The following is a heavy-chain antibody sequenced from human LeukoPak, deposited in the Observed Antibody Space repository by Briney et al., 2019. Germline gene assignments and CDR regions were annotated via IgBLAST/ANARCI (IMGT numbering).Heavy chain of an antibody. CDR1: GYTFTSYG. CDR3: ARSFVPITIFGVVSEAFDI. CDR2: ISAYNGNT. Sequence: ASVKVSCKASGYTFTSYGISWVRQAPGQGLEWMGWISAYNGNTNYAQKLQGRVTMTTDTSTSTAYMELRSLRSDDTAVYYCARSFVPITIFGVVSEAFDIWGQGTMVTVSS. D-gene: IGHD3-3*01. J-gene: IGHJ3*02. V-gene: IGHV1-18*01.